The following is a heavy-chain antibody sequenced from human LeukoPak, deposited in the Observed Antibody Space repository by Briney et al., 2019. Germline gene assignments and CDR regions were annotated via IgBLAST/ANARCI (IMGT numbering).Heavy chain of an antibody. D-gene: IGHD3-22*01. CDR3: VKVKFEGSDYYPHGSSFDY. V-gene: IGHV3-23*01. CDR1: GFTFSSYA. J-gene: IGHJ4*02. CDR2: ITAGGDYT. Sequence: PGGFLRLSCAASGFTFSSYAMTWVRQAPGKGLEWVSTITAGGDYTYYADSVKGRFTISRDNSKNTLYLQMNSLRDEDTAVYYCVKVKFEGSDYYPHGSSFDYWGQGSLVTVSS.